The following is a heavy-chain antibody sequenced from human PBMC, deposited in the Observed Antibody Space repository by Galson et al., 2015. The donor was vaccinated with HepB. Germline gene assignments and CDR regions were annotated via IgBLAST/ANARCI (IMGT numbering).Heavy chain of an antibody. D-gene: IGHD4-17*01. Sequence: LSLTCAVSGGSISRGGYSWSWIRQPPGKGMEWIGYIYHSGSTYYNPSLKSRVTRSVDRSKNQFSLKLSSVTAADTAVYYCARTTVTTLGVIDAFDIWGQGTMVTVSS. CDR3: ARTTVTTLGVIDAFDI. V-gene: IGHV4-30-2*01. CDR1: GGSISRGGYS. CDR2: IYHSGST. J-gene: IGHJ3*02.